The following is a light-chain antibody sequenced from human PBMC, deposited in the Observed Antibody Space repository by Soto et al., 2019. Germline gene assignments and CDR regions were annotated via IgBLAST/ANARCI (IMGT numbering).Light chain of an antibody. CDR1: QTVSNW. CDR3: QQYSKEST. CDR2: KAS. J-gene: IGKJ2*01. V-gene: IGKV1-5*03. Sequence: DVEMTQSPSTLPTSIGDRVTINCRASQTVSNWLAWYQQKPGKAHKLLIYKASRLESGVPSRFSASGSGTDFTLTINSLQSDDFATYFCQQYSKESTFGQGTKLEIK.